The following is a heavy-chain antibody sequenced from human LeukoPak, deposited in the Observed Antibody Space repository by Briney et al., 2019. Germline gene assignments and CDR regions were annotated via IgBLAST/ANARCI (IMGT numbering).Heavy chain of an antibody. V-gene: IGHV4-39*01. CDR2: IYYSGST. CDR3: ARFLYSSGWYSY. CDR1: GGSVSSGSYY. Sequence: SETLSLTCTVSGGSVSSGSYYWSWIRQPPGKGLEWIGSIYYSGSTYYNPSLKSRVTISVDTSKNQFSLKLSSVTAADTAVYYCARFLYSSGWYSYWGQGTLVTVSS. J-gene: IGHJ4*02. D-gene: IGHD6-19*01.